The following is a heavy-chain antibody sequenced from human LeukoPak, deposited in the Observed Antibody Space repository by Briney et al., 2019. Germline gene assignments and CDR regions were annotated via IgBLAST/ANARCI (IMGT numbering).Heavy chain of an antibody. Sequence: ASVKVSCKASGYTFTSYGISWVRQAPGQGLEWMGWISAYNGNTNYAQKLQGRVTMTTDTSTSTAYMELRSLRSDDTAVHYCARDGYYYGSGSYYNVGYWGQETLVTVSS. V-gene: IGHV1-18*01. D-gene: IGHD3-10*01. J-gene: IGHJ4*02. CDR3: ARDGYYYGSGSYYNVGY. CDR2: ISAYNGNT. CDR1: GYTFTSYG.